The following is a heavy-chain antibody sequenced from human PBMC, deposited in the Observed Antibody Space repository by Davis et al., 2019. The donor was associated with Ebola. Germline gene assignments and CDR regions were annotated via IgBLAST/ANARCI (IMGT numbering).Heavy chain of an antibody. CDR3: AREGSDYDY. J-gene: IGHJ4*02. V-gene: IGHV3-7*01. D-gene: IGHD4-11*01. Sequence: DSVKGRFTISRNNAQNSLYLQMNNLRAEDTAVYYCAREGSDYDYWGQGTLVTVSS.